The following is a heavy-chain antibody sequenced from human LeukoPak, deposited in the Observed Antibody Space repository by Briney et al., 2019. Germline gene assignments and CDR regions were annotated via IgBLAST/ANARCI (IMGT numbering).Heavy chain of an antibody. CDR1: GFTFDGYA. J-gene: IGHJ4*02. CDR2: ISWNSGSI. V-gene: IGHV3-9*01. CDR3: AKADRGTIFGVVIPPVDY. D-gene: IGHD3-3*01. Sequence: GRSLRLSCAASGFTFDGYAMHWVRQAPGKGLEWVSGISWNSGSIGYADSVKGRFTISRDNAKNSLYLQMNSLRAEDTALYYCAKADRGTIFGVVIPPVDYWGQGTLVTVSS.